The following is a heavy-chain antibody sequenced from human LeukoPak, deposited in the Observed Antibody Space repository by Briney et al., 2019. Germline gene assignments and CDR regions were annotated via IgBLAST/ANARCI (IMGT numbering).Heavy chain of an antibody. CDR1: GFTFDDYA. CDR2: ISWNSGSI. J-gene: IGHJ4*02. CDR3: ARDQSYYYDSSGYSFDY. D-gene: IGHD3-22*01. Sequence: GGSLRLSCAASGFTFDDYAMHWVRQAPGKGLEWVSGISWNSGSIGYADSVKGRFTISRDNSKNTLYLQMNSLRAEDTAVYYCARDQSYYYDSSGYSFDYWGQGTLVTASS. V-gene: IGHV3-9*01.